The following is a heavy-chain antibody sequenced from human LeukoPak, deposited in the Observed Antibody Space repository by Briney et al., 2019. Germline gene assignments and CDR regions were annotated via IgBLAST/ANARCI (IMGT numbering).Heavy chain of an antibody. D-gene: IGHD3-3*01. Sequence: PSETLSLTCTVSGGSINSSSYYWGWIRQPPGKGLEWIGYIYYSGSTNYNPSLKSRVTISVDTSKNQFSLKLSSVTAADTAVYYCARVYYDFWSGRGHFDYWGQGTLVTVSS. V-gene: IGHV4-61*05. CDR2: IYYSGST. J-gene: IGHJ4*02. CDR1: GGSINSSSYY. CDR3: ARVYYDFWSGRGHFDY.